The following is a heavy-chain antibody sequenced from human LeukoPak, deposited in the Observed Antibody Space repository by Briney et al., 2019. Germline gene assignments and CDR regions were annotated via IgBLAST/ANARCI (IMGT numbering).Heavy chain of an antibody. J-gene: IGHJ4*02. CDR3: ARDLRPGNGYNLRY. CDR2: IWYDGGNK. Sequence: GRSLRLSCAASGFTFSSYGMHWVRQAPGKGLEWVAVIWYDGGNKYYADSVKGRFTISRDNSKNTLYLQMNSLRAEDTAVYYCARDLRPGNGYNLRYWGQGTLVTVSS. D-gene: IGHD5-24*01. V-gene: IGHV3-33*01. CDR1: GFTFSSYG.